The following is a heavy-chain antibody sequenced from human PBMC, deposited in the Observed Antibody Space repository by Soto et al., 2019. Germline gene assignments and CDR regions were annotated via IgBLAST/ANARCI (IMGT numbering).Heavy chain of an antibody. V-gene: IGHV4-34*01. D-gene: IGHD2-21*01. J-gene: IGHJ4*02. CDR2: INHSGST. CDR1: GGSFSGYY. CDR3: ARCGGYDSFDF. Sequence: PSATLSLTCAVYGGSFSGYYWSWIRQPPGKWLEWIGEINHSGSTNYNPSLKSRVTMSVDTSKTQFSLKLSSVTAADKAVDYCARCGGYDSFDFWGQGIQVTVSS.